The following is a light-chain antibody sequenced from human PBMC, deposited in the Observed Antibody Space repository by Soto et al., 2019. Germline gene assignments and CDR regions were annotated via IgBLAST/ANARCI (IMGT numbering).Light chain of an antibody. V-gene: IGKV3-20*01. CDR3: QQYGTSRT. CDR1: QSVGSTY. CDR2: GVS. J-gene: IGKJ1*01. Sequence: EGVLTQSPVSLSLSPGERATLPCRASQSVGSTYLAWYQQKPGQAPRLLIYGVSSRATGIPARFSGSGSGTDFTLTISRLEPQDFAVYYCQQYGTSRTFGQGTKVDIK.